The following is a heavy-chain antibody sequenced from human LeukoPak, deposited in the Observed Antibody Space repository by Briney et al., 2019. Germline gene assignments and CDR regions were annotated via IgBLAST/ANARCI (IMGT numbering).Heavy chain of an antibody. J-gene: IGHJ4*02. CDR1: GLTFSSYQ. CDR2: ISSSGSTI. Sequence: GGSLRLSCAASGLTFSSYQMNWVRQAPGKGLQWVSYISSSGSTIYYADSVKGRFTISRDNSKNSLYLQMNSLRAEDTAVYYCTRITTAVDVDYWGQGTLVTVSS. D-gene: IGHD5-18*01. V-gene: IGHV3-48*03. CDR3: TRITTAVDVDY.